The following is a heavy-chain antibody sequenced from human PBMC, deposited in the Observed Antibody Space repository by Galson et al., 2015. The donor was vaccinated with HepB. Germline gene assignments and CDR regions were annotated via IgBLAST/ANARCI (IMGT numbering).Heavy chain of an antibody. D-gene: IGHD3-10*01. Sequence: SVKVSCKASGASVNSHAVSWVRQAPGQGLEWMGGTIPMYGTANYAQRFQGRVTIIADGSTNTAYMELSSLRPEDTAVYYCASFSKFYFGTTVGYYFGYWGQGTLVTVAS. CDR2: TIPMYGTA. CDR3: ASFSKFYFGTTVGYYFGY. J-gene: IGHJ4*02. CDR1: GASVNSHA. V-gene: IGHV1-69*13.